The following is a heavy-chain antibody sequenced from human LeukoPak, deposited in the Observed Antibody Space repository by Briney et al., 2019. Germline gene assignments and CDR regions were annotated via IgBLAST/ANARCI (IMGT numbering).Heavy chain of an antibody. Sequence: SETLSLTCTVSGGSISSGSYYWSWIRQPPGKGLEWIGSLYHSGNTYYNPSLKSRVTTSVDTSKNRFSLKLTSVTAADTAVYYCARELHSGSYYFDYWGQGTLVTVSS. J-gene: IGHJ4*02. V-gene: IGHV4-39*07. D-gene: IGHD1-26*01. CDR2: LYHSGNT. CDR1: GGSISSGSYY. CDR3: ARELHSGSYYFDY.